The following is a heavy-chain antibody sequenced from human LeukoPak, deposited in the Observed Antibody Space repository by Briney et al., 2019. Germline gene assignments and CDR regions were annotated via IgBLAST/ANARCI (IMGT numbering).Heavy chain of an antibody. Sequence: GGSLRVSCAASGFTFSSYDMSWVRQAPGKGLDWVSGISRSGGSTFYADSVKDRFTISRDNSKNTLYLQMNSLRAEDTAVYYCAKGYSSVWTHIGHFDYWGQGTLVTVSS. V-gene: IGHV3-23*01. J-gene: IGHJ4*02. D-gene: IGHD6-19*01. CDR3: AKGYSSVWTHIGHFDY. CDR2: ISRSGGST. CDR1: GFTFSSYD.